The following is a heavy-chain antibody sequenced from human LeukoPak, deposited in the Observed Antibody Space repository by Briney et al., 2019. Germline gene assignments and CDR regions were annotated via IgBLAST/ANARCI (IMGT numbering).Heavy chain of an antibody. CDR1: GFTVSSNY. Sequence: GGSLRLSCAASGFTVSSNYMSWVRQAPGKGLEWVSVIYSGGSTYYADSVKGRFTISRDNSKNTLYLQMNSLRAEGTAVYYCAREARPAIRHYYDSSGYYYALAAFDIWGQGTMVTVSS. D-gene: IGHD3-22*01. CDR3: AREARPAIRHYYDSSGYYYALAAFDI. CDR2: IYSGGST. J-gene: IGHJ3*02. V-gene: IGHV3-53*01.